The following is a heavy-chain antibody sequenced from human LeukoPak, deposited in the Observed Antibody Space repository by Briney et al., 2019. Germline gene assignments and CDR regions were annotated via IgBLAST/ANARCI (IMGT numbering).Heavy chain of an antibody. Sequence: PGGSLRPSFAPSGFPSGGFELTGVGRAPGKGREGVYYISSSGSTIYYADSVKGRFTISRDNAKNSLYLQMNSLRAEDTAVYYCARVYQLRYYYYMDVWGKGTTVTVSS. V-gene: IGHV3-48*03. CDR1: GFPSGGF. CDR2: ISSSGSTI. D-gene: IGHD2-2*01. CDR3: ARVYQLRYYYYMDV. J-gene: IGHJ6*03.